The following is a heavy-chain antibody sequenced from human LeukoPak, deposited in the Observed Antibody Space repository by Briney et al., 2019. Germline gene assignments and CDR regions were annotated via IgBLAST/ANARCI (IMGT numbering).Heavy chain of an antibody. J-gene: IGHJ4*02. Sequence: SETLSLTCTVSGGSISSSSYYWGWIRQPAGKGLEWIGRIYTSGSTNYNPSLKSRITMSVDTSKNQFSLKLSSVTAADTAVYYCARVWGWQYYFDYWGQGTLVTVSS. CDR3: ARVWGWQYYFDY. D-gene: IGHD6-19*01. CDR1: GGSISSSSYY. V-gene: IGHV4-61*02. CDR2: IYTSGST.